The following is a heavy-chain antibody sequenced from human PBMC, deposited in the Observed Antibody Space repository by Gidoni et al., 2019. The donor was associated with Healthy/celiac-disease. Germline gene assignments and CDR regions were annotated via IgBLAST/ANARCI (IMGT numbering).Heavy chain of an antibody. D-gene: IGHD2-2*01. Sequence: QITLKESGPTLVKPTQTLPLTCTFSWFSLSTSGVGVGWIRHTPDKALEWLALIYWNDDKRYSPSLKSRLTITTDTSKNQVVLTMTNMDPVDTATYYGAHRRAPLPAAMNWFDPWGQGTLVTVSS. J-gene: IGHJ5*02. V-gene: IGHV2-5*01. CDR1: WFSLSTSGVG. CDR2: IYWNDDK. CDR3: AHRRAPLPAAMNWFDP.